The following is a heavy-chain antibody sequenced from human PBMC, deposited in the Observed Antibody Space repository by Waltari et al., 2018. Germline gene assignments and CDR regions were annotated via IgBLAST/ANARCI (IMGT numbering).Heavy chain of an antibody. D-gene: IGHD2-21*02. CDR3: AKDSNCGGDCYLAHFDY. V-gene: IGHV3-23*01. CDR1: GFTFSSYA. J-gene: IGHJ4*02. Sequence: VQLLESGGGLVQPGGSLRLSCAASGFTFSSYAISWFRQAPGKGLEWVSTMTVIGASTYYAESVKGRFTISRDNSKNTLYLQMNSLRAEDTAVYYCAKDSNCGGDCYLAHFDYWGQGTLVTVSS. CDR2: MTVIGAST.